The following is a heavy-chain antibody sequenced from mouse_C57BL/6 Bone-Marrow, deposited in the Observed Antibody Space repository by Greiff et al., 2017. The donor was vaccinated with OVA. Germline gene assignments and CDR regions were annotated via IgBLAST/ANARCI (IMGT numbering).Heavy chain of an antibody. D-gene: IGHD2-3*01. CDR3: ARRGVYDGYY. V-gene: IGHV1-19*01. CDR1: GYTFTDYY. Sequence: DVQLQESGPVLVKPGASVKMSCKASGYTFTDYYMNWVKQSHGKSLEWIGVSNPYNGGTSYNQKFKGKATLTVDKSSSTAYMELNSLTSEDSAVYYCARRGVYDGYYWGQGTTLTVSS. J-gene: IGHJ2*01. CDR2: SNPYNGGT.